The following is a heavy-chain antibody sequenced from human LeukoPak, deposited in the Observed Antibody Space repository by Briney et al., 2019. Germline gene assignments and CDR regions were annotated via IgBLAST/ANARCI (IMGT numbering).Heavy chain of an antibody. V-gene: IGHV3-48*03. Sequence: GGSLRLSCAASGFTFSSYEMNWVRQAPGKGLEWVSYISSSGSTIYYADSVKGRFTISRDNAKNSLYLQMNSLRAEDTAVYYCAELGITMIGGVGGKGTTVMISS. CDR2: ISSSGSTI. CDR1: GFTFSSYE. CDR3: AELGITMIGGV. J-gene: IGHJ6*04. D-gene: IGHD3-10*01.